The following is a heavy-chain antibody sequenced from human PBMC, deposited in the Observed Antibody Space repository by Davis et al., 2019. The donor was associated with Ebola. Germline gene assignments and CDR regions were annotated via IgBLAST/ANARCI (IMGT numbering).Heavy chain of an antibody. Sequence: SETLSLTCTVSGGSISYYSWSWIRQPPGMRLEWIGYIYSSGNTNYNPSLKSRVTISVDTSKNQFSLKLSSVTAADTAVYYCAREVYYYESSGYYFGWFDPWGQGTLVTVSS. CDR1: GGSISYYS. D-gene: IGHD3-22*01. CDR3: AREVYYYESSGYYFGWFDP. V-gene: IGHV4-59*12. CDR2: IYSSGNT. J-gene: IGHJ5*02.